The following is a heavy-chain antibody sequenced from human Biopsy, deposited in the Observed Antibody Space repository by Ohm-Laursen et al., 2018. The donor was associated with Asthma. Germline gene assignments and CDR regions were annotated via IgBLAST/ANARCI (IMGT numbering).Heavy chain of an antibody. Sequence: SLRLSCAASGFAFDSCAMYWVRQSPGKGPEWVALISHDGRESGYVDSVRGRFTISRDNVRNRLHLQMSSLRAEDTAVYFCARDFTIGSGSPFHFWGPGTLVTVSS. CDR1: GFAFDSCA. CDR3: ARDFTIGSGSPFHF. V-gene: IGHV3-30*04. CDR2: ISHDGRES. J-gene: IGHJ4*01. D-gene: IGHD3-10*01.